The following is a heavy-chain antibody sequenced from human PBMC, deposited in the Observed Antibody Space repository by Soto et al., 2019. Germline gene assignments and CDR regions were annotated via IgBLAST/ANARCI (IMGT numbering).Heavy chain of an antibody. CDR3: ERDKAAAGGMDV. D-gene: IGHD6-13*01. Sequence: QVQLVESGGGVVQPGRSLRLSCAASGFTFSSYGMHWVRQAPGKGLEWVAVIWYDGSNKYYADSVKGRFTISRDNSKNTLYLQMNSLRAEDTAVYYCERDKAAAGGMDVWGQGTTVTVSS. CDR2: IWYDGSNK. CDR1: GFTFSSYG. V-gene: IGHV3-33*01. J-gene: IGHJ6*02.